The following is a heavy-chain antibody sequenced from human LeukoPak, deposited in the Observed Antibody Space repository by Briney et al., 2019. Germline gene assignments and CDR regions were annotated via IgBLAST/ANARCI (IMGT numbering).Heavy chain of an antibody. CDR1: GFTFSSYS. J-gene: IGHJ4*02. CDR2: ISSSSSTI. Sequence: GGSLRLSCAASGFTFSSYSMNWVRQAPGKGLEWVSYISSSSSTIYYADSVKGRFTISRDNAKNSLYLQMYSLRDEDTAVYYCARVWKDGGYSYDYWGQGTLVTVSS. D-gene: IGHD5-18*01. CDR3: ARVWKDGGYSYDY. V-gene: IGHV3-48*02.